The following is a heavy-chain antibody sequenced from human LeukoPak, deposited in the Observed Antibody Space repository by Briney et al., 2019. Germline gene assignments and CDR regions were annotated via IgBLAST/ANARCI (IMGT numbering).Heavy chain of an antibody. CDR2: IRYDGSNK. V-gene: IGHV3-30*02. J-gene: IGHJ6*03. Sequence: PGGPLRLFCAASGFTFSSYGMHWLRQAPGKGLEWVAFIRYDGSNKYYTDSVKGRFTISRDNSKNTLYLQMNSLRAEDTAVYYCAKGRGWEASYYYYYMDVWGKGTTVTISS. CDR3: AKGRGWEASYYYYYMDV. CDR1: GFTFSSYG. D-gene: IGHD1-26*01.